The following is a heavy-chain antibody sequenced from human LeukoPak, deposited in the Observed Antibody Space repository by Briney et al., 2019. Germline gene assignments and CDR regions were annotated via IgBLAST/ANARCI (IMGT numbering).Heavy chain of an antibody. CDR1: GFTVSHYY. CDR2: LYSGGST. Sequence: GGSLRLSCAASGFTVSHYYMSWARQAPGKGLEWVSSLYSGGSTYYADSVKGRFTISRDNAKNTLILQMNSLRAEDTAVYYCARDWVYKIDYWGRGTLVTVSS. CDR3: ARDWVYKIDY. V-gene: IGHV3-53*01. D-gene: IGHD5-24*01. J-gene: IGHJ4*02.